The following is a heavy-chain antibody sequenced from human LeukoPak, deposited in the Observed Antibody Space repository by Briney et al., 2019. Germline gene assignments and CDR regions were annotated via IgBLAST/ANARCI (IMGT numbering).Heavy chain of an antibody. J-gene: IGHJ6*02. CDR2: IYYSGST. V-gene: IGHV4-39*01. Sequence: PSETLSLTCTVSGGSISSSSYYWGWIRQPPGKGPEWIGSIYYSGSTYYNPSLKSRVTISVDTSKNQFSLKLSSVTAADTAVYYCARRFSYGLYYYYYYGMDVWGQGTTVTVSS. CDR3: ARRFSYGLYYYYYYGMDV. CDR1: GGSISSSSYY. D-gene: IGHD3-10*01.